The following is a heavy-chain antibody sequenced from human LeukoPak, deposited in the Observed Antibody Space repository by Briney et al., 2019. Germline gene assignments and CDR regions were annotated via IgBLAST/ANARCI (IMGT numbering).Heavy chain of an antibody. D-gene: IGHD2-15*01. V-gene: IGHV4-39*07. Sequence: PSETLSLTCTVSGGSISSGSYYWSWIRQPPGKGLEWIGEINHSGSTNYNPSLKSRVTISVDTSKNQFSLKLSSVTAADTAVYYCARVVVVAATSEYYFDYWGQGTLVTVSS. J-gene: IGHJ4*02. CDR2: INHSGST. CDR1: GGSISSGSYY. CDR3: ARVVVVAATSEYYFDY.